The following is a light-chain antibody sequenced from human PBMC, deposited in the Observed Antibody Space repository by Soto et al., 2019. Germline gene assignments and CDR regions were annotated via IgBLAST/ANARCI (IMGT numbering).Light chain of an antibody. CDR3: QQYNSYPWT. J-gene: IGKJ1*01. Sequence: DIQMTQSPSTLSASVGDRVTLTCRASQSISSWLAWYQQKPGKAPKLLIYHAYSLESGVPSRFSGSESGTEFTLTINSLQPDDFATDYCQQYNSYPWTFGQGTKVEIK. CDR2: HAY. CDR1: QSISSW. V-gene: IGKV1-5*01.